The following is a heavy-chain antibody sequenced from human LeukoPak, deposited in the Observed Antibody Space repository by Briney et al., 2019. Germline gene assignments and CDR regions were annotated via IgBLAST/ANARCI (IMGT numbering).Heavy chain of an antibody. J-gene: IGHJ4*02. CDR1: GDTFSKYA. V-gene: IGHV1-69*05. D-gene: IGHD3-9*01. CDR3: ASRYTTSRHFDWDVDY. CDR2: IVPVFGTP. Sequence: SVQVSCKASGDTFSKYAITWARQAPGQGLEWMGNIVPVFGTPIYAQKFQGRVTITTDESRTTAYMELSSLRSEDTALYYCASRYTTSRHFDWDVDYWGQGTLLTVSS.